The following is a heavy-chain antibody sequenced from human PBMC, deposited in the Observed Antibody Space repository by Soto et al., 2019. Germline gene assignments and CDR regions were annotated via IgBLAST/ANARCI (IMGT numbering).Heavy chain of an antibody. CDR3: ARSSSGGWFDP. J-gene: IGHJ5*02. V-gene: IGHV4-59*01. CDR2: IYYSGST. Sequence: PSETLSLTCTVSGGSISSYYWSWIRQPPGKGLEWIGYIYYSGSTNYNPSLKSRVTISVDTSKNQFSLKLSSVTAADTAVYYCARSSSGGWFDPWGQGTLVTVSS. D-gene: IGHD3-10*01. CDR1: GGSISSYY.